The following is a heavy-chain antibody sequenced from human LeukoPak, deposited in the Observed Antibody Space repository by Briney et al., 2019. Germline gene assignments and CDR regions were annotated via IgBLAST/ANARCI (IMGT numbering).Heavy chain of an antibody. Sequence: ASVKVSCKASGYTFTDYYMHWVRQAPGQGLEWMGWINPNSGATTYAQKFQGRVTVTRDTSFSTAYMELSSLTSDDTAVYYCARIRISGSYYNYWGQGTLVTVSS. CDR2: INPNSGAT. V-gene: IGHV1-2*02. CDR1: GYTFTDYY. J-gene: IGHJ4*02. D-gene: IGHD3-10*01. CDR3: ARIRISGSYYNY.